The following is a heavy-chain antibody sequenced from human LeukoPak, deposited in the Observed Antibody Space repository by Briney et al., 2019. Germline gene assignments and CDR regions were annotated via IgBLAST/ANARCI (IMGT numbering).Heavy chain of an antibody. CDR3: AREFHCSGGSCFGYDY. J-gene: IGHJ4*02. CDR2: IYYSGST. CDR1: GGSVSSGSYY. V-gene: IGHV4-61*01. D-gene: IGHD2-15*01. Sequence: SETLSLTCTVSGGSVSSGSYYWSWIRQPPGKGLEWIVYIYYSGSTNYNPSLKSRVTISVDTSKNQFSLKLSSVTAADTAVYYCAREFHCSGGSCFGYDYWGQGTLVTVSS.